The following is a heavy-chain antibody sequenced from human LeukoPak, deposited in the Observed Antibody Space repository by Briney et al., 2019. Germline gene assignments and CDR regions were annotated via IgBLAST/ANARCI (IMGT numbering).Heavy chain of an antibody. V-gene: IGHV3-23*01. CDR3: AKASGSGTYYKSPFDY. CDR2: FSGRGGST. Sequence: GGSLRLSCAASEFTFSTYAMIWVRQAPGKGLEWVSAFSGRGGSTYYEDSVKGRFTISRDNSKNTLYLQMNSLRAEDTAVYYCAKASGSGTYYKSPFDYWGQGTLVTVSS. D-gene: IGHD3-10*01. J-gene: IGHJ4*02. CDR1: EFTFSTYA.